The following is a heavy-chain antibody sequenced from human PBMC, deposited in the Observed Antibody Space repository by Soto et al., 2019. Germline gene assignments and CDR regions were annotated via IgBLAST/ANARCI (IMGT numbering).Heavy chain of an antibody. CDR1: GFTFNNYG. Sequence: QVQLVESGGGVVQPGRSLRLSCAASGFTFNNYGMHWVRQAPGKGLEWVAVISNDGSDKYYADSVNGRLTISRDNSKNTVYLQMNSLRAEDTAVYYCAKDQGIAASHGIDWGQGTMVTVSS. D-gene: IGHD6-13*01. J-gene: IGHJ3*01. V-gene: IGHV3-30*18. CDR2: ISNDGSDK. CDR3: AKDQGIAASHGID.